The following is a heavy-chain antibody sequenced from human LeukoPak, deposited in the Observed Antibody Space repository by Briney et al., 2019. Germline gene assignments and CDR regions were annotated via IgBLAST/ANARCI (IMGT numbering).Heavy chain of an antibody. CDR2: ISAYNGNT. J-gene: IGHJ6*02. CDR1: GYIFTGYG. CDR3: ARCDSSGYWYGMDV. Sequence: ASVKVSCKASGYIFTGYGIGWVRQAPGQGLEWMGWISAYNGNTDYAQTLQGRVTMTTDTSTSTAYMELRSLRSDDTAVYYCARCDSSGYWYGMDVWGQGTTVTVSS. D-gene: IGHD3-22*01. V-gene: IGHV1-18*01.